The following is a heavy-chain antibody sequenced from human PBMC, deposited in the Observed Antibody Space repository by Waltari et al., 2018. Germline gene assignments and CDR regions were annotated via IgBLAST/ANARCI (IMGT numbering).Heavy chain of an antibody. CDR1: GFSIPSGGHY. V-gene: IGHV4-39*01. D-gene: IGHD2-15*01. CDR2: VFYTGNT. Sequence: QVLLQASGPGQVKPSETLSLICTVSGFSIPSGGHYWAWLRQSPGQGLGSLGLVFYTGNTYYTPSLKSRVTMSVDTSKNQFSLHLKSVTAADTGVYYCARVFGAGSYYRDAWGSGTSVTVSS. CDR3: ARVFGAGSYYRDA. J-gene: IGHJ6*03.